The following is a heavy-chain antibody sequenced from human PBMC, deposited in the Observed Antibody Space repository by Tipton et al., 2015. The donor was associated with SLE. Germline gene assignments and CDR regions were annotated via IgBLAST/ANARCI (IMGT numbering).Heavy chain of an antibody. CDR2: IYYSGAT. Sequence: TLSLTCTVSGGSISSFYWSWIRQPPGKGLEWIGYIYYSGATNYNPSLKSRVTILVDMSKSQFSLKLSSVTAADTAVYYCARVDVVVVSPEAFDIWAIGTMATVSS. CDR1: GGSISSFY. J-gene: IGHJ3*02. CDR3: ARVDVVVVSPEAFDI. V-gene: IGHV4-59*01. D-gene: IGHD2-15*01.